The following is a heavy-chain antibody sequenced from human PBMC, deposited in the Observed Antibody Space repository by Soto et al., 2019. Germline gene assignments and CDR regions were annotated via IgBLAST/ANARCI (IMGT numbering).Heavy chain of an antibody. Sequence: SETLSLTCTVSGGSISSSSYYWGWIRQPPGKGLEWIGSIYYSGSTYYNPSLKSRVTISVDTSKNQFPLKLSSVTAAATAVYYCASASVLGIMVPPAFGIWGQGTMVTVSS. CDR1: GGSISSSSYY. V-gene: IGHV4-39*01. J-gene: IGHJ3*02. CDR3: ASASVLGIMVPPAFGI. D-gene: IGHD3-16*01. CDR2: IYYSGST.